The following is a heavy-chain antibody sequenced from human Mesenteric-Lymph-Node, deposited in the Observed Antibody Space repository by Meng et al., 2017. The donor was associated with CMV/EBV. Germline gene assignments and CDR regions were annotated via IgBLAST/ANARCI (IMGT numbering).Heavy chain of an antibody. CDR2: ISATSNTI. CDR1: GFTFTDYY. Sequence: GESLKISCAASGFTFTDYYMSWIRQAPGKGLEWVSSISATSNTIYYADSVKDRFTISRDNAKNSLYLQMNTLRAEDAAVYYCARNDFWSGYYPDAFHIWGQGAMVTVSS. CDR3: ARNDFWSGYYPDAFHI. V-gene: IGHV3-11*01. J-gene: IGHJ3*02. D-gene: IGHD3-3*01.